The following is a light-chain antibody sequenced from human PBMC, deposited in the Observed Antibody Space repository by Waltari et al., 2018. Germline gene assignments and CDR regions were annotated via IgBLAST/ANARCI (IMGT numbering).Light chain of an antibody. CDR2: KAS. J-gene: IGKJ2*01. Sequence: DIQMTQSPSTLSASVGDRVTITCRASQSISSWLAWYQQKPGKAPKLLIYKASSLESGVPSMFSGSGSGTEFTLTISSLQPDDFATYCCQQDNSYPYTFGQGTKLEIK. CDR3: QQDNSYPYT. V-gene: IGKV1-5*03. CDR1: QSISSW.